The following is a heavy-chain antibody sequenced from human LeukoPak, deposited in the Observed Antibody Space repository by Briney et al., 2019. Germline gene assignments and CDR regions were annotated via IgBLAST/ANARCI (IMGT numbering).Heavy chain of an antibody. J-gene: IGHJ4*02. V-gene: IGHV4-4*08. CDR3: ARSIVGYDWNFDQ. CDR2: IYFTGST. CDR1: GDSFNNYY. D-gene: IGHD1-26*01. Sequence: SETLTLTCTVSGDSFNNYYWHWIRQPPGKSLDWIGYIYFTGSTNYNPSLESRVTMSVDTSKNQFSLYLSSVTAADTAIYYCARSIVGYDWNFDQWGQGILVTVYS.